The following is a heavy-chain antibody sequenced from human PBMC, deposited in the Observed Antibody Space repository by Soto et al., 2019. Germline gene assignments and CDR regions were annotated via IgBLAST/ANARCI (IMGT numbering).Heavy chain of an antibody. CDR3: ARQVGSYWYFDL. Sequence: EEQLAESGGGLVQPGGSLRLSCAASGLVISSSYMGWVRQAPGKGVAWVSGLYVDGRTYYTDSVKDRFTISRDDSKHSVYLQMHGLRVDDTAIYYCARQVGSYWYFDLCGRGTLVTVSS. J-gene: IGHJ2*01. CDR1: GLVISSSY. D-gene: IGHD3-10*01. V-gene: IGHV3-66*04. CDR2: LYVDGRT.